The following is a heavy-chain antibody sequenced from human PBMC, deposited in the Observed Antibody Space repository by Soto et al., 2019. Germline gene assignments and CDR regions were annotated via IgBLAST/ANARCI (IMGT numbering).Heavy chain of an antibody. V-gene: IGHV1-69*06. CDR2: IITIFGTA. CDR3: ARSTLIVRQSDNWFDP. CDR1: GGTFSSYA. D-gene: IGHD3-22*01. J-gene: IGHJ5*02. Sequence: QVQLVQSGAEVKKPGSSVKVSCKASGGTFSSYAISWVRQAPGQGLEWMGGIITIFGTANYAQKFQGRVTITADKSTSTAYMELSSLRSEDTAVYYCARSTLIVRQSDNWFDPWGQGTLVTVSS.